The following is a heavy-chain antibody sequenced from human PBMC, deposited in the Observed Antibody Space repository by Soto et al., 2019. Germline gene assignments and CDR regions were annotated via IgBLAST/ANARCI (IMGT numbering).Heavy chain of an antibody. V-gene: IGHV1-69*01. CDR2: DLPLFNIS. J-gene: IGHJ2*01. Sequence: QVQLVQSGAEVKKPGSSVKVSCKASGGAFSSYAISWVRQAPGQGLDWMGGDLPLFNISNYAQKFQGRVTITADEPTSTSYMDLSNLTSVDTAVYYCARRPLGYGSWYFDPWGRGPLITVSS. D-gene: IGHD3-10*01. CDR3: ARRPLGYGSWYFDP. CDR1: GGAFSSYA.